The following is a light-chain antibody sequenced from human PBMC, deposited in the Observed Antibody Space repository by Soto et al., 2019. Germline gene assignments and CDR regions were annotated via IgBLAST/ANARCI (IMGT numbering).Light chain of an antibody. CDR2: AAS. CDR3: QQADILPFT. V-gene: IGKV1-12*01. CDR1: QSVRTW. J-gene: IGKJ3*01. Sequence: DIQMTQSPSFVSASVGDRVTITCRASQSVRTWLGWYQQKPGKAPKLLIYAASGLYDRVPSRFSGSGSGTDFTLTISSLQPDDFATYYCQQADILPFTFGPGTTVDIK.